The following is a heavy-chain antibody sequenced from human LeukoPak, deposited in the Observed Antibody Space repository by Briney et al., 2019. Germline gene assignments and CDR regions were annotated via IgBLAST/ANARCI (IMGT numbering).Heavy chain of an antibody. J-gene: IGHJ5*02. CDR3: ARVSYNGFDP. V-gene: IGHV4-61*02. CDR1: GGSISSGSHY. D-gene: IGHD5-18*01. CDR2: IYTSGST. Sequence: SQTLSLTCTVSGGSISSGSHYWSWIRQPAGKGLEWIGRIYTSGSTNYNPSLKSRVTIAVDTSKNQFSLKLRSVTAADTAVYYCARVSYNGFDPWGQGTLVTVSS.